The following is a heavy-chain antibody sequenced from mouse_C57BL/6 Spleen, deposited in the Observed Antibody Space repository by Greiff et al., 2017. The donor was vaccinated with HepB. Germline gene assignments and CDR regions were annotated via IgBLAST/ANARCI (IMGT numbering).Heavy chain of an antibody. CDR2: IDPETGGT. CDR1: GYTFTDYE. D-gene: IGHD1-1*01. V-gene: IGHV1-15*01. J-gene: IGHJ1*03. Sequence: VQRVESGAELVRPGASVTLSCKASGYTFTDYEMHWVKQTPVHGLEWIGAIDPETGGTAYNQKFKGKAILTADKSSSTAYMELRSLTSEDSAVYYCTGTTVVAMDFDVWGTGTTVTVSS. CDR3: TGTTVVAMDFDV.